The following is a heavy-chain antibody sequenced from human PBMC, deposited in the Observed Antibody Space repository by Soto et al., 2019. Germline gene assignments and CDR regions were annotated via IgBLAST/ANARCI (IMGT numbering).Heavy chain of an antibody. V-gene: IGHV3-64D*06. D-gene: IGHD3-3*01. CDR2: ISSNGNYT. J-gene: IGHJ5*02. Sequence: PGGSLRLSCSASGFIFSGYAMYWVRQAPGKGLECVSGISSNGNYTYYADSVKGRFTISRDNSKTTLYLQMSSLRAEDTAVYYCVKWVIFGVVFGLDPCGQGALVTVSS. CDR3: VKWVIFGVVFGLDP. CDR1: GFIFSGYA.